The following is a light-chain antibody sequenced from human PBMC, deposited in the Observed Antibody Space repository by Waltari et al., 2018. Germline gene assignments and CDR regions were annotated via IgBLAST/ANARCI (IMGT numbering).Light chain of an antibody. CDR3: SSYTSSSTYV. Sequence: QSALTQPASVSGSPGQSITISCTGTSSDVDNYNYVSWYQQHPGKAPKLMIYEVSNRPSGVSNRFSGSKSGKTASLTISGLQAEDEADYYCSSYTSSSTYVFGTGTKVTVL. J-gene: IGLJ1*01. CDR2: EVS. CDR1: SSDVDNYNY. V-gene: IGLV2-14*01.